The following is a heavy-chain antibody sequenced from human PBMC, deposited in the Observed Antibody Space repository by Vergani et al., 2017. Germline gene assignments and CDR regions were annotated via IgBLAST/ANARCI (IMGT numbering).Heavy chain of an antibody. CDR3: ATFPRYCSGGNCYN. V-gene: IGHV3-30*02. D-gene: IGHD2-15*01. CDR2: IQHDGSDK. Sequence: QVQLVESGGGVVQPGESLRLSCAASGFSFSSYDMHWVRQAPGKGLEWVAVIQHDGSDKYNADSVKGRFTVSRDNSKNTLYLQMNSLRTEDTAVYYCATFPRYCSGGNCYNWGQGTLVTVSS. CDR1: GFSFSSYD. J-gene: IGHJ4*02.